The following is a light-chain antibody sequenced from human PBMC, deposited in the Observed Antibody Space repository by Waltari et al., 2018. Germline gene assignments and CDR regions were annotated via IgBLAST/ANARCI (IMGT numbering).Light chain of an antibody. CDR3: CSYAGSYTWV. CDR2: DVT. J-gene: IGLJ3*02. V-gene: IGLV2-11*01. Sequence: SALTQPRSVSGSPGQSVTIPCTGTTNDLGSYNYVSWYQQHPGKAPKLIMLDVTKRRSGVTDRLYGSKSGNRASLTISGLRAEDESEYYCCSYAGSYTWVFGGGTKLTVV. CDR1: TNDLGSYNY.